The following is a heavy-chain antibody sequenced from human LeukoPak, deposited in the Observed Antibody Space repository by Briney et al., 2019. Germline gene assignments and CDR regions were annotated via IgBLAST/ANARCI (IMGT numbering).Heavy chain of an antibody. CDR3: AKGTRQLSFDY. Sequence: GGSLRLSCAASGSTFSSYGMQWVRQAPGKGLEWVAVIWYDGSNKYYADSVKGRFTISRDNSKNALYLQMNSLRAEDTAVYYCAKGTRQLSFDYSGQGTLVTVTS. CDR2: IWYDGSNK. CDR1: GSTFSSYG. V-gene: IGHV3-33*06. D-gene: IGHD6-6*01. J-gene: IGHJ4*02.